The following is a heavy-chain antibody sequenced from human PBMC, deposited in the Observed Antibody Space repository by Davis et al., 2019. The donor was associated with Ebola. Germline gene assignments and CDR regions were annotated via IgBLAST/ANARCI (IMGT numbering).Heavy chain of an antibody. J-gene: IGHJ5*02. V-gene: IGHV1-18*01. CDR3: AGDIVMIRGGWFDH. CDR1: GYTFTRYG. Sequence: AASVKVSCKASGYTFTRYGITWVRQAPGQGLEWMAWISAYNGKTNYAQKFQGRVTMTTDTSTSAAYMELRSLRSDDTAVYYCAGDIVMIRGGWFDHWGQGTLVSVSS. CDR2: ISAYNGKT. D-gene: IGHD3-16*01.